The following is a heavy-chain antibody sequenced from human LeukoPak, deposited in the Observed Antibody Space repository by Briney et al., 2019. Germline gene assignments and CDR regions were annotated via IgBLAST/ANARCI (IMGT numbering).Heavy chain of an antibody. D-gene: IGHD3-3*01. J-gene: IGHJ4*02. Sequence: KPSETLSLTCAVYGGSFSGYYWSWIRQPPGKGLEWIGEINHSGSTNYNPSLKSRVTISVDTSKNQFSLKLSSVTAADTAVYYCARVARVHDFWSGYGPMYYFDYWGQGTLVTVSS. CDR1: GGSFSGYY. CDR3: ARVARVHDFWSGYGPMYYFDY. V-gene: IGHV4-34*01. CDR2: INHSGST.